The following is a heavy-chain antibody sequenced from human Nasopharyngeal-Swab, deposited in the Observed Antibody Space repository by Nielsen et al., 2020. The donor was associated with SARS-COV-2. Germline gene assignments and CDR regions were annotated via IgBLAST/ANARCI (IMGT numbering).Heavy chain of an antibody. J-gene: IGHJ4*02. D-gene: IGHD6-19*01. CDR1: GFTFSSYA. CDR3: AKDLYAVAGPLFDY. V-gene: IGHV3-23*01. Sequence: GGSLRPSCAASGFTFSSYAMSWDRQAPGKGLEWVSAISGSGGSTYYADSVKGRFTISRDNSKNPLYLQMNSLRAEDTAVYYCAKDLYAVAGPLFDYWGQGTLVTVSS. CDR2: ISGSGGST.